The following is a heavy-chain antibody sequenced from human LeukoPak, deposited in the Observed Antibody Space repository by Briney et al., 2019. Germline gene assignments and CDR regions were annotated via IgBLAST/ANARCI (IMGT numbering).Heavy chain of an antibody. CDR3: AKDPYSYGLNYFDY. V-gene: IGHV3-30*18. D-gene: IGHD5-18*01. CDR1: GFTFSSYG. Sequence: PGRSLRLSCAASGFTFSSYGMHWVRQAPGKGLEWVAVISYDGSNKYYADSVKGRFTISRDNSKNTPYLQMNSLRAEDTAVYHCAKDPYSYGLNYFDYWGQGTLVTVSS. CDR2: ISYDGSNK. J-gene: IGHJ4*02.